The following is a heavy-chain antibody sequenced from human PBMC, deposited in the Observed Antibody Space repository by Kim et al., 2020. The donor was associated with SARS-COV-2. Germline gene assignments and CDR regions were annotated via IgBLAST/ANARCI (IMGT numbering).Heavy chain of an antibody. CDR3: ARDDLFDDNGLDM. D-gene: IGHD2-8*01. CDR2: IVSNGREQ. J-gene: IGHJ3*02. Sequence: GGSLRLSCVGSGFTFKSHGMHWVRQSPGKGLEWVAVIVSNGREQSYADSVKGRFTISRDNSNNILYLQMNSLRVDDTAVYYCARDDLFDDNGLDMWGQGTIVTVSS. CDR1: GFTFKSHG. V-gene: IGHV3-33*08.